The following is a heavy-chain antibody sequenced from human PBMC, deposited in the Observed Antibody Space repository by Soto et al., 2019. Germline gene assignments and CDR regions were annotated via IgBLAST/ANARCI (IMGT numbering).Heavy chain of an antibody. CDR3: ARRVFP. CDR1: GCSITSGGYY. J-gene: IGHJ5*02. V-gene: IGHV4-31*03. CDR2: IYYSGST. Sequence: QVQLQESDPGLVKPSQTLSIPCTVSGCSITSGGYYWTWLRQHPGKGLEWIGYIYYSGSTYDNPSLKRRVTISGDTSKNKFALKLSSVTAADTAVYYCARRVFPWGQGTLVSVSS.